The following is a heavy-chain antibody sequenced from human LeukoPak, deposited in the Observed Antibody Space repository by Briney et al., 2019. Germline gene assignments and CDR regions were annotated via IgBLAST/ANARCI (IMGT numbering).Heavy chain of an antibody. D-gene: IGHD1-26*01. CDR1: GXSISSGNYY. Sequence: PSETLSLTWTVSGXSISSGNYYWGWIRQPPGKGLEWIGSIYYSGSTYYNPSLKSRVTISVDTSKNQFSLKLSSVTAADTAVYYCARRVSYRNCFDPWGQGTLVTVSS. CDR3: ARRVSYRNCFDP. CDR2: IYYSGST. V-gene: IGHV4-39*01. J-gene: IGHJ5*02.